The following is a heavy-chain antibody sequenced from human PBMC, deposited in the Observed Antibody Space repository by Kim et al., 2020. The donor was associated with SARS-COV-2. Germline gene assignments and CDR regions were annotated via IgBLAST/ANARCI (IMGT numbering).Heavy chain of an antibody. V-gene: IGHV3-48*03. CDR1: GFTFSSYE. CDR2: ISSSGSTI. D-gene: IGHD3-10*01. CDR3: ARDQKTAYYYGSGSHYYYGMDV. J-gene: IGHJ6*02. Sequence: GGSLRLSCAASGFTFSSYEMNWVRQAPGKGLEWVSYISSSGSTIYYADSVKGRFTISRDNAKNSLYLQMNSLRAEDTAVYYCARDQKTAYYYGSGSHYYYGMDVWGQGTTVTVSS.